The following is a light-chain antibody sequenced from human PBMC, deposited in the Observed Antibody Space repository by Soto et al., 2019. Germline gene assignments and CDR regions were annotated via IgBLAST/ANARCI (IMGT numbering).Light chain of an antibody. CDR2: GAS. V-gene: IGKV3-15*01. CDR3: QQRLNWPPG. Sequence: EIVMTQSPATLSVSPGERATLSCRASQSVSSNLAWYQQKPGQAPRLLIYGASTRATGIPARFSGSGSGTEFTLTISSLQSEDFAVYYCQQRLNWPPGFGQGTKVDIK. CDR1: QSVSSN. J-gene: IGKJ1*01.